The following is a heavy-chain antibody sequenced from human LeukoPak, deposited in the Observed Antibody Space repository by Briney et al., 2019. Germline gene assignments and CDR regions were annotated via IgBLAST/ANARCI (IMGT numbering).Heavy chain of an antibody. CDR2: IHYSGRT. J-gene: IGHJ3*02. D-gene: IGHD3-22*01. CDR1: GGSISRHF. Sequence: SETLSLTCSVSGGSISRHFWSWIRQPPGKGLEWIAIIHYSGRTKYNPSLQSRVTISIDTSENNFSLRLTSVTAADTAVYYCARLLDNDSSGDPDTFDMWGQGTVVSVSS. V-gene: IGHV4-59*11. CDR3: ARLLDNDSSGDPDTFDM.